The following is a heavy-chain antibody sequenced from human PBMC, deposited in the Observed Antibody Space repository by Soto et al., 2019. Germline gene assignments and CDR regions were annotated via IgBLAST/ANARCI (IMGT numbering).Heavy chain of an antibody. CDR3: ARESHNPRRKLPRAYCSSTSCYTDYYYGMDV. D-gene: IGHD2-2*02. CDR2: ISYDGSNK. V-gene: IGHV3-30-3*01. CDR1: GFTFSSYA. Sequence: GGSLRLSCAASGFTFSSYAMHWVRQAPGTGLEWVAVISYDGSNKYYADSVQGRFTISRDNSKNTLYLQMNSLRSEDTAVYYCARESHNPRRKLPRAYCSSTSCYTDYYYGMDVWGQGTTVTVSS. J-gene: IGHJ6*02.